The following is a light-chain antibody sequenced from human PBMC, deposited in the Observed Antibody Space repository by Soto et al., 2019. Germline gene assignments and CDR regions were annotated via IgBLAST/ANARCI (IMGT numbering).Light chain of an antibody. J-gene: IGLJ3*02. V-gene: IGLV4-69*01. CDR3: QTWGTGAWV. Sequence: QLVRTQSPSASASLGASVKLTCTQSSGHSSYAIAWYQQQPEKGPRYLMNLNSDGSHSKGDGIPDRFSGSSSGAEHYLTISSLQSEDEADYYCQTWGTGAWVFGGGTKLTVL. CDR2: LNSDGSH. CDR1: SGHSSYA.